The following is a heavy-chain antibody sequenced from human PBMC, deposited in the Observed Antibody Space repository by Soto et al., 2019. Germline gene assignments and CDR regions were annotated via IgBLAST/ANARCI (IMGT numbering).Heavy chain of an antibody. Sequence: QVQLVESGGGVVQPRRSLRLSCAASGFTFSSYGMHWVRQAPGKGLEWVAVISYDGSNKYYADSVKGRFTISRDNSKNTLYLQMNSLRAEDTAVYYCAKARWYSLDYFDYWGQGTLVTVSS. CDR1: GFTFSSYG. V-gene: IGHV3-30*18. J-gene: IGHJ4*02. CDR2: ISYDGSNK. D-gene: IGHD6-13*01. CDR3: AKARWYSLDYFDY.